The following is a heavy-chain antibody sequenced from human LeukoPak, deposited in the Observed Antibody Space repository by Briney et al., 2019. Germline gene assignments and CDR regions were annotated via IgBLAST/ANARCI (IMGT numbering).Heavy chain of an antibody. CDR2: ISGSGGST. V-gene: IGHV3-23*01. D-gene: IGHD3-10*01. CDR3: AKDLNYYGSGSYSHYYYYGMDV. Sequence: GGSLRLSCAASGFTFSSYAMSWVRQAPGKGLEWVSAISGSGGSTYYADSVKGRFTISRDNSKNTLYLQMNSLRAEDTAVHYCAKDLNYYGSGSYSHYYYYGMDVWGQGTTVTVSS. J-gene: IGHJ6*02. CDR1: GFTFSSYA.